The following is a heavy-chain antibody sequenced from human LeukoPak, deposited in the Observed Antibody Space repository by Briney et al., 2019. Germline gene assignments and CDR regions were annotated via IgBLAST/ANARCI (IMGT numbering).Heavy chain of an antibody. CDR2: INQDGSEK. J-gene: IGHJ5*02. D-gene: IGHD1-20*01. Sequence: PGGSLRLSCAASGFSFVSYWRSWVRQAPGKGLEWVANINQDGSEKYTVASVKDRFSISRDNAKNSLYLQRHSLRVEDTAGYFCAREVDDLTGTNLFDPWGEGPLVTVPS. V-gene: IGHV3-7*01. CDR3: AREVDDLTGTNLFDP. CDR1: GFSFVSYW.